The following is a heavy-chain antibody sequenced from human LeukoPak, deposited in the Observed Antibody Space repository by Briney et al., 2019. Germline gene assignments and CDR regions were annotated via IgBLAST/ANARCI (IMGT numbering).Heavy chain of an antibody. CDR3: ARSPRRSLNWFDP. CDR2: IWYDGSNK. V-gene: IGHV3-33*01. Sequence: GGSLRLSCAASGFTFSSYSMHWVRQAPGKGLEWVAVIWYDGSNKYYADSVKGRFTISRDNSKNTLYLQMNSLRAEDTAVYYCARSPRRSLNWFDPWGQGTLVTVSS. CDR1: GFTFSSYS. J-gene: IGHJ5*02.